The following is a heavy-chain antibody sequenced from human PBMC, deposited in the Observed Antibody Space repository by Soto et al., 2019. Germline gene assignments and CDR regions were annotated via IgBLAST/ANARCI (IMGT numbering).Heavy chain of an antibody. CDR3: TRDLNGGNPFDY. D-gene: IGHD2-8*01. CDR1: GYTLTNYA. CDR2: IDPGSGNP. Sequence: QVQLVQSGAEVKKPGASVRISCKASGYTLTNYAIPWVRQAAGESLEWLAWIDPGSGNPTYSQKFRDRITLTRDFSASTFYMDLSSLTSGDTAVYFCTRDLNGGNPFDYWGQGTLVTVS. J-gene: IGHJ4*02. V-gene: IGHV1-3*01.